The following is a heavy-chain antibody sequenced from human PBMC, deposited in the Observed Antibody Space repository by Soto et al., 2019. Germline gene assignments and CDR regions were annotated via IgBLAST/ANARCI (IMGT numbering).Heavy chain of an antibody. Sequence: PGGSLRLSCAASGFTFSNYAMSWVRQAPGKGLEWVSAISGSGGSTYYADSVKGRFSISRDNSKNTLYLQMNSLRAGDTAVYYCAKGSGGSYSYYYHGMDAWGQGTTVTVSS. CDR3: AKGSGGSYSYYYHGMDA. CDR2: ISGSGGST. V-gene: IGHV3-23*01. CDR1: GFTFSNYA. J-gene: IGHJ6*02. D-gene: IGHD1-26*01.